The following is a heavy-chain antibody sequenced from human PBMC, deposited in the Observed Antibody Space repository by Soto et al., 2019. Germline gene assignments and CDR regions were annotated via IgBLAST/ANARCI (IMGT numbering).Heavy chain of an antibody. CDR3: ARDCSGGSCYPGMDV. J-gene: IGHJ6*02. Sequence: GGSLRLSCAGSGFTFSSFSMTWVRQAPGKGLEWVSSISSSSTYIYYADSVKGRFTISRDDAKNSLFLQMSTLRVEDTAVYFCARDCSGGSCYPGMDVWGQGTTVTVSS. D-gene: IGHD2-15*01. CDR1: GFTFSSFS. CDR2: ISSSSTYI. V-gene: IGHV3-21*06.